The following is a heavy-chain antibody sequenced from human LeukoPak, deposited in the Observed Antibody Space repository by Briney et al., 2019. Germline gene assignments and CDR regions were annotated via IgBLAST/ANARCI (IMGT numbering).Heavy chain of an antibody. Sequence: GGSLRLSCAASGFTFSSYEMNWVRQAPGKGLEWVSYISSSGSTIYYADSVKGRFTISRDNAKNSLYLQMNSLRAEDTAVYYCARQGYSCSWYHINQYCYYYGMDVWGKGTTVTVSS. V-gene: IGHV3-48*03. D-gene: IGHD6-13*01. CDR1: GFTFSSYE. CDR2: ISSSGSTI. CDR3: ARQGYSCSWYHINQYCYYYGMDV. J-gene: IGHJ6*04.